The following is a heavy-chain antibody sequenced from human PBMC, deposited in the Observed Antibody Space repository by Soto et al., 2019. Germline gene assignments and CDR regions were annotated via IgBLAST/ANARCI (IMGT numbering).Heavy chain of an antibody. J-gene: IGHJ6*02. D-gene: IGHD2-2*01. CDR1: GFTFDDYA. Sequence: GGSLRLSCAASGFTFDDYAMHWVRQAPGKGLEWVSGISWNSGSIGYADSVKGRFTISRDNAKNSLYLQMNSLRAEDTALYYCAKDTQYCISTSCNPYYYYGMDVWGQGTTVTVSS. CDR2: ISWNSGSI. V-gene: IGHV3-9*01. CDR3: AKDTQYCISTSCNPYYYYGMDV.